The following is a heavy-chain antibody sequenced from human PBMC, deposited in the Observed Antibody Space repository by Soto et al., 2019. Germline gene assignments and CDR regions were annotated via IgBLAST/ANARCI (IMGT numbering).Heavy chain of an antibody. J-gene: IGHJ6*02. CDR3: ARLGALYGMDV. CDR1: GYIFTSYW. CDR2: IYPDDSDT. Sequence: GESLKISCKVSGYIFTSYWIGWVRQMPGKGLEWMGIIYPDDSDTRYSPSFQGQVTISADKSISTAYLQWRSLKASDTAMYYCARLGALYGMDVWGQGTTVTVSS. V-gene: IGHV5-51*01.